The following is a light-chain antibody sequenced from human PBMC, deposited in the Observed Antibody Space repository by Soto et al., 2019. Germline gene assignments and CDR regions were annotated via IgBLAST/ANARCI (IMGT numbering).Light chain of an antibody. CDR1: QTVSSN. V-gene: IGKV3-15*01. J-gene: IGKJ1*01. Sequence: IVMTQSPATLSVSPGERVTLSCRASQTVSSNLAWYQQKPGQAHRLLIYGAFTRATGIPARFSGSGSGTEFTLTISSLQSEDFAVYYCQQYDNWPWTFGQGTKVDIK. CDR3: QQYDNWPWT. CDR2: GAF.